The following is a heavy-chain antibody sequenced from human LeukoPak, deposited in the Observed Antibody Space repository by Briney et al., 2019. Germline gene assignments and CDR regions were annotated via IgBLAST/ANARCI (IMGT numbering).Heavy chain of an antibody. CDR2: ISSSSSYI. CDR1: GFTFSSYS. V-gene: IGHV3-21*01. D-gene: IGHD6-13*01. CDR3: ASQYSSSWYYYYGMDV. Sequence: GGSLRLSCAAPGFTFSSYSMNWVRQAPGKGLEWVSSISSSSSYIYYADSVKGRFTISRDNSKNTLYLQMNSLRAEDTAVYYCASQYSSSWYYYYGMDVWGQGTTVTVSS. J-gene: IGHJ6*02.